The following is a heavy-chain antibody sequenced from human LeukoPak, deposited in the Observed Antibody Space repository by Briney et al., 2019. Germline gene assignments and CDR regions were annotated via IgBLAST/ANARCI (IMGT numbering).Heavy chain of an antibody. V-gene: IGHV3-15*01. CDR2: IKSKTDGGTT. CDR3: ARWLQGFDY. J-gene: IGHJ4*02. Sequence: RAGGSLRLSCAASGFTFSSYSMNWVRQAPGKGLEWVVRIKSKTDGGTTDYAAPVKGRFTISRDDSKNTLYLQMNSLRAEDTAVYYCARWLQGFDYWGQGTLVTVSS. CDR1: GFTFSSYS. D-gene: IGHD5-24*01.